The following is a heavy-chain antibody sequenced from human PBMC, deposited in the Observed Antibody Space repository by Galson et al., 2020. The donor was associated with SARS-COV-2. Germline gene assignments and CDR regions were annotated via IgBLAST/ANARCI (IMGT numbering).Heavy chain of an antibody. J-gene: IGHJ6*02. CDR1: GFPFSTYS. Sequence: NSGGSLRLSCAASGFPFSTYSMNWVRLAPGKGLEWVSSISTSSSYTYYADSAKGRFSISRDNPRNSLYLQMNSLRAEDTAVYYCARDEGIRGYNYGRLYYGMDVWGQGTTVTVSS. CDR2: ISTSSSYT. D-gene: IGHD5-18*01. V-gene: IGHV3-21*01. CDR3: ARDEGIRGYNYGRLYYGMDV.